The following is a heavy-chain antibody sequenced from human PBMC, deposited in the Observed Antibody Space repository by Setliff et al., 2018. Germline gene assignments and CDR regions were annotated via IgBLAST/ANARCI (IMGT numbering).Heavy chain of an antibody. V-gene: IGHV1-3*01. J-gene: IGHJ5*02. CDR2: INPGNGNT. CDR3: ARSPALLGIVYLDP. CDR1: GYTFTDYA. Sequence: ASVKVSCKASGYTFTDYAMHWVRQAPGQRLEWMGWINPGNGNTKYSQKFQDRVTITTDESTSTAYMELNSLTSEDTAVYYCARSPALLGIVYLDPWGQGTRVTVSS. D-gene: IGHD2-15*01.